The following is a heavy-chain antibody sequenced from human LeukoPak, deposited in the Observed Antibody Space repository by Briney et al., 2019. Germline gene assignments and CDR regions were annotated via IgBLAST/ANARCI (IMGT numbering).Heavy chain of an antibody. V-gene: IGHV3-23*01. CDR1: EFTFSNYA. Sequence: GESLRLSCVASEFTFSNYAMTWVRQAPGKGLEWVSVVNGQGDTTFYADSVKGRLTISRDNSKNTVYLQLNSLLAEDTAVYFCAKGLYSWNSGMDVWGQGTTVTVSS. J-gene: IGHJ6*02. CDR3: AKGLYSWNSGMDV. CDR2: VNGQGDTT. D-gene: IGHD1-1*01.